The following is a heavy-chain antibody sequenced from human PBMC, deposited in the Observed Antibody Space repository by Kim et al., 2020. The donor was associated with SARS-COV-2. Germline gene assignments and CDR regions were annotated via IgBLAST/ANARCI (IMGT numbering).Heavy chain of an antibody. CDR1: GFTFSSYW. V-gene: IGHV3-7*01. CDR3: AREYVLRYFDGHGGYFDL. J-gene: IGHJ2*01. Sequence: GGSLRLSCAASGFTFSSYWMSWVRQAPGKGLEWVANIKQDGSEKYYVDSVKGRFTISRDNAKNSLYLQMNSLRAEDTAVYYCAREYVLRYFDGHGGYFDLWGRGTLVTVSS. D-gene: IGHD3-9*01. CDR2: IKQDGSEK.